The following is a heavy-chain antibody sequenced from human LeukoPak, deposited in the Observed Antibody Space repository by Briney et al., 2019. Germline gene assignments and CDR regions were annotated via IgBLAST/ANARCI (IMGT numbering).Heavy chain of an antibody. J-gene: IGHJ4*02. CDR1: GFTFSNYW. D-gene: IGHD3-22*01. CDR2: IKQDGSEK. CDR3: TTDPYDSSGYYHHFDY. V-gene: IGHV3-7*05. Sequence: PGGSLRLSCAASGFTFSNYWMSWVRQAPGKGLEWVANIKQDGSEKYYVDSVKGRFTVSRDNAKNSLYLQMNSLKTEDTAVYYCTTDPYDSSGYYHHFDYWAREPWSPSPQ.